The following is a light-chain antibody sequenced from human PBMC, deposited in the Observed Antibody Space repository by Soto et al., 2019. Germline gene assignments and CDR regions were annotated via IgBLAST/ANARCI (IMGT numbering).Light chain of an antibody. J-gene: IGKJ4*01. V-gene: IGKV3-20*01. CDR1: QSLSSSF. CDR2: GTS. Sequence: TVFTQSPVTLSFSPAARATLYGRASQSLSSSFVAWYQQKPGQAPRLLIYGTSSRATGIPDRFSGGGSETDFTLTINRLEPEDFAVYYCQQFGSYPLTFGEGAKVDIK. CDR3: QQFGSYPLT.